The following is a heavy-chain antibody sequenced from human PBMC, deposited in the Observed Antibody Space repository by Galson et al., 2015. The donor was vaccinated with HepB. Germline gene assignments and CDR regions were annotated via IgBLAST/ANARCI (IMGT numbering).Heavy chain of an antibody. CDR3: AREAYYDSSGSSFDY. V-gene: IGHV1-18*01. CDR1: GYTFTRNG. J-gene: IGHJ4*02. Sequence: SVKVSCKASGYTFTRNGISWVRQAPGQGLEWMGWISTNSGNTYYAQKFQGRVTITRDTSASAAYMELSGLRSEDTAVYYCAREAYYDSSGSSFDYWGQGTLVTVSS. CDR2: ISTNSGNT. D-gene: IGHD3-22*01.